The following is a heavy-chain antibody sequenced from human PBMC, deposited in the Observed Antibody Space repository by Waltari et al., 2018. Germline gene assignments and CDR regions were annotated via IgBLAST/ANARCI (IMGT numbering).Heavy chain of an antibody. J-gene: IGHJ6*03. CDR1: GFTFRDYS. V-gene: IGHV3-21*01. CDR2: ISDSSRYI. Sequence: EVHLVESGGGLVKPGGSLRLSCVVSGFTFRDYSMNWVRQAPGKGLEWVSSISDSSRYIYYADSVKGRFTISRDNARNSLYLQMNSLRAEDTAVYYCARTWLNTTMGYTIQFMDVWGKGTTVTVSS. D-gene: IGHD5-18*01. CDR3: ARTWLNTTMGYTIQFMDV.